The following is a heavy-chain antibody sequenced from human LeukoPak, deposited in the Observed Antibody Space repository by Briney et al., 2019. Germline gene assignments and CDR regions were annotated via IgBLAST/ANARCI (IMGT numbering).Heavy chain of an antibody. CDR1: GGSISSGGYY. Sequence: SETLSLTCTVSGGSISSGGYYWSWIRQHPGKGLEWIGYIYYSGSTYYNPSLKSRVTISVDTSRNQFSLKLSSVTAADTAVYYCARYTSGVDTMIGKAFDIWGQGTMVTVSS. CDR3: ARYTSGVDTMIGKAFDI. D-gene: IGHD3-22*01. V-gene: IGHV4-31*03. J-gene: IGHJ3*02. CDR2: IYYSGST.